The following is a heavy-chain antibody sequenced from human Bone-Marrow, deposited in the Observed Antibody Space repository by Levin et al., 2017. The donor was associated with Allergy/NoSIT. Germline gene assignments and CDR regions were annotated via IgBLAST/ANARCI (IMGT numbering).Heavy chain of an antibody. CDR3: AKERGNGDWYYDY. CDR2: INPNSGGT. CDR1: GYTFTGYY. J-gene: IGHJ4*02. Sequence: ASLKVSCKASGYTFTGYYMHWVRQAPGQGLEWMGRINPNSGGTSFAQKFQGRVTMARDTSINTAYMELTSLRSDDTAVYYCAKERGNGDWYYDYWGQGTLVTVSS. D-gene: IGHD2-21*02. V-gene: IGHV1-2*06.